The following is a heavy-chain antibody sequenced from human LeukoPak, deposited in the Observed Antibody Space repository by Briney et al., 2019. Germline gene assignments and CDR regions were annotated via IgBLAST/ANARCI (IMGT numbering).Heavy chain of an antibody. Sequence: PSETLSLTCTVSGGSISSSSYYWGWIRQPPGKGLEWIGSIYYSGSTYYNPSRKSRVTISVDTSKNQFSLKLSSVTAADTAVYYCARVGDYALKDWGQGTLVTVSS. V-gene: IGHV4-39*01. J-gene: IGHJ4*02. CDR2: IYYSGST. D-gene: IGHD3-16*01. CDR3: ARVGDYALKD. CDR1: GGSISSSSYY.